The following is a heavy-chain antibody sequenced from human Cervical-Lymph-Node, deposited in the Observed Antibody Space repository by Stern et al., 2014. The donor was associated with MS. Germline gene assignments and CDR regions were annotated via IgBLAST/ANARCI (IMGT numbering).Heavy chain of an antibody. V-gene: IGHV2-26*01. Sequence: QITLKESGPVLVKPTETLTLTCTVSGFSLSNARMGVSWIRQPPGKALEWLAHIFSNDEKSYSTSLKSRLTISKDTSKSQVVLTMTNMDPVDTATYYCARQYSSGWYAWYFDLWGRGTLVTVSS. CDR1: GFSLSNARMG. CDR2: IFSNDEK. J-gene: IGHJ2*01. D-gene: IGHD6-19*01. CDR3: ARQYSSGWYAWYFDL.